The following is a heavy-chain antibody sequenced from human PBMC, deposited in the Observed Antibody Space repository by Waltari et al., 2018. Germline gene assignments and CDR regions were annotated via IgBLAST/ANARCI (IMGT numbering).Heavy chain of an antibody. Sequence: EVLLVQSGAEVKKPGESLKISCKGSGYKFSGYMINWVRQMPGKGLEWMGRIDPGDSTTNYSPSFQGHISISFDKSIDIAYVQWSSLKASDTAIYYCVRGSLDYWGPGTLVTVSS. CDR2: IDPGDSTT. CDR1: GYKFSGYM. CDR3: VRGSLDY. V-gene: IGHV5-10-1*03. J-gene: IGHJ4*02.